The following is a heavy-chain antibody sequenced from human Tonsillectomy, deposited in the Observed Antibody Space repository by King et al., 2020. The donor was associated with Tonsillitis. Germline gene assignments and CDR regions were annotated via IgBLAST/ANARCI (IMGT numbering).Heavy chain of an antibody. CDR2: IGGSGSST. D-gene: IGHD3-10*01. J-gene: IGHJ6*02. V-gene: IGHV3-23*04. CDR3: AKDQEEWFGEFSGMDV. Sequence: VQLVESGGGLVQPGGSLRLSCGASGFTFSSYMMSWVRQAPGRGLEWLSGIGGSGSSTYYADSAKGRFTISGDNSKNTLYLQMNSLTVEDTAVYYCAKDQEEWFGEFSGMDVWGQGTTVTVSS. CDR1: GFTFSSYM.